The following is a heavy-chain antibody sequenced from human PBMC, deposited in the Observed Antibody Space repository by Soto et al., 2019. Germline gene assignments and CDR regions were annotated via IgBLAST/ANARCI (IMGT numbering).Heavy chain of an antibody. V-gene: IGHV2-5*02. Sequence: QITLKESGPTLVKPTQTLTLTCTFSGFSLSASGVNVGWVRQPPGKALEWLALIYWDDDKRYSPSLKSRLTISKDTTKIQVVRTMTNMDPVDTARYYCAHRLNSGGCCDPWCQGTLVTVSS. CDR1: GFSLSASGVN. CDR3: AHRLNSGGCCDP. J-gene: IGHJ5*02. D-gene: IGHD1-1*01. CDR2: IYWDDDK.